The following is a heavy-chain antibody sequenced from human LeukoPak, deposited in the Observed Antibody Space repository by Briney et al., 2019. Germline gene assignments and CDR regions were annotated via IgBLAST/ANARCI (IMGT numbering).Heavy chain of an antibody. CDR2: ISWNSGSI. D-gene: IGHD6-13*01. CDR1: GFTFDDYA. J-gene: IGHJ3*02. CDR3: AKDMSRQLGTPSVFDI. Sequence: GGSLRLSCAASGFTFDDYAMHWVRQAPGKGLEWVSGISWNSGSIGYADSVKGRFTISRDNAKNSLYLQMNSLRAEDTALYYCAKDMSRQLGTPSVFDIWGQGTMVTVSS. V-gene: IGHV3-9*01.